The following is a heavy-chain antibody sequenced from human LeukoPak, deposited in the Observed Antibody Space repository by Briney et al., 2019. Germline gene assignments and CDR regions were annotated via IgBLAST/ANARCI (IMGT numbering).Heavy chain of an antibody. CDR1: GGSISSSTHY. Sequence: PSGTLSITCTVSGGSISSSTHYWGWIRQPPGKGLEWMGSIHYSGSTYYNPSLKSRVTISVDMSKNQFSLRLSSVTAADTAVYYCARSYCSSSCYAVGAFDIWGQGTVVTVSS. V-gene: IGHV4-39*01. CDR2: IHYSGST. D-gene: IGHD2-2*01. J-gene: IGHJ3*02. CDR3: ARSYCSSSCYAVGAFDI.